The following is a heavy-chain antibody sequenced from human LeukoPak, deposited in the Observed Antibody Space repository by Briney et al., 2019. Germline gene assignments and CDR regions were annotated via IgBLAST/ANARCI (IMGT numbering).Heavy chain of an antibody. CDR2: MYTGGGR. CDR1: GFSVSNYY. V-gene: IGHV3-66*01. Sequence: GGSLRLSCAASGFSVSNYYMSWVRQPPGKGLEWVSVMYTGGGRYYGDSVKGRFTISRDNSKNTVFLQMNSLRVEDTALYYCTRDQSYCGADCYSDWGQGTLVTVSS. J-gene: IGHJ4*02. CDR3: TRDQSYCGADCYSD. D-gene: IGHD2-21*02.